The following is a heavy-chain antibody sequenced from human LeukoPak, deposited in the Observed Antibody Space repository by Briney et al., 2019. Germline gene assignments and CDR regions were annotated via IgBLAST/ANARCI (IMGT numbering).Heavy chain of an antibody. V-gene: IGHV1-46*03. Sequence: GASVKVSCKASGYTFTSYYMHWERQAPGQGLEWMGIINPSGGSTSYAQKFQGRVTMTRDTSTSTVYMELSSLRSEDTAVYYCARGRIAAAGRDAFDIWGQGTMVTVSS. CDR3: ARGRIAAAGRDAFDI. J-gene: IGHJ3*02. CDR2: INPSGGST. CDR1: GYTFTSYY. D-gene: IGHD6-13*01.